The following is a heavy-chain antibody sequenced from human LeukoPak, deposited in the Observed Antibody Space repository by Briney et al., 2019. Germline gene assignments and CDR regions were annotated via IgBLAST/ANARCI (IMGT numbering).Heavy chain of an antibody. Sequence: GESLKISCKGSGYGINNYWIGWVRQMPGKGLEWMGIIYPADSDIRYSPSFQGQVTISADKSITTAYLQWSSLKASDTAIYYCARRANSGWLLASYFDCWGQGTLVTVSS. D-gene: IGHD6-19*01. CDR3: ARRANSGWLLASYFDC. V-gene: IGHV5-51*01. CDR2: IYPADSDI. J-gene: IGHJ4*02. CDR1: GYGINNYW.